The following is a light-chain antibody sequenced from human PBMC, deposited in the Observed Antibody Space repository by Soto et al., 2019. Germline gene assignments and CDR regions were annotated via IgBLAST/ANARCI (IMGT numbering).Light chain of an antibody. CDR1: QSVGSL. Sequence: EVVMTQSPATLSVSPGEGATLSCRASQSVGSLVAWYQQKPGQAPRLLIYRVSTRATDIAARFTGSGSGTEFTLTISSLQTEDFAVYYCQQYNNWPLTFGGGTKVDI. CDR2: RVS. CDR3: QQYNNWPLT. J-gene: IGKJ4*01. V-gene: IGKV3-15*01.